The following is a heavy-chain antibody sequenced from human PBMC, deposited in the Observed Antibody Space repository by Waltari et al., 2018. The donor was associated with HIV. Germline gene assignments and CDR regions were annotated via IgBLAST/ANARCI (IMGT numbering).Heavy chain of an antibody. CDR1: GYTFTDNY. CDR2: INPKSGGT. Sequence: QVELVQSGAEVKKPGASVKVSCKASGYTFTDNYIHWVRQAPGHGLEWMGWINPKSGGTKHGQKFQGRVTMTRDTPRSTVYMEVSSLTSDDTAVYYCARGCASTSPRDYNYYGLDVWGQGTTVTVSS. J-gene: IGHJ6*02. V-gene: IGHV1-2*02. D-gene: IGHD2-2*01. CDR3: ARGCASTSPRDYNYYGLDV.